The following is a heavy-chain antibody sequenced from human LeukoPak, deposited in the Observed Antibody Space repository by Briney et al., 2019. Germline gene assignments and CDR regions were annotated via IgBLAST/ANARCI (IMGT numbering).Heavy chain of an antibody. CDR1: GDSVSSNSAA. D-gene: IGHD4-17*01. CDR2: TYYRSKWYN. J-gene: IGHJ4*02. V-gene: IGHV6-1*01. CDR3: AREGDYGDYFCY. Sequence: SQTLSLTCAISGDSVSSNSAAWNWIRQSPSRGLEWLGMTYYRSKWYNDYAVSVESRITINLDTSKNQFSLQLRSVTPEDTAVYYCAREGDYGDYFCYWGQGTQVTVSS.